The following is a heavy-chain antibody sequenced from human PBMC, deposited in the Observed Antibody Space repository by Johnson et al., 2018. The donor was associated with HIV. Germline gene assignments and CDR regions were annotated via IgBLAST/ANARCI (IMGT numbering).Heavy chain of an antibody. CDR2: ISGSGGST. D-gene: IGHD5-12*01. CDR1: GFTFSYYW. V-gene: IGHV3-23*04. CDR3: ARVGVSGYDLAAFDI. J-gene: IGHJ3*02. Sequence: VQLVESGGGLVQPGGSLRLSCAASGFTFSYYWMSWVRQAPGKGLEWVSAISGSGGSTYYADSVKGRFTISRDNSKNTLYLQMNSLRAEDTAVYYCARVGVSGYDLAAFDIWGRGTMVTVSS.